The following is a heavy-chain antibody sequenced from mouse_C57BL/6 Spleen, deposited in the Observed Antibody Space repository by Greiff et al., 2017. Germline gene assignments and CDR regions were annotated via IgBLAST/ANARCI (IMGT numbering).Heavy chain of an antibody. Sequence: QVQLQQPGAELVMPGASVKLSCKASGYTFTSYCMHWVKQRPGQGLEWIGEIDPSVSYTNYNQKFTGKSTLTVDKSSRTAYMPLSSLPSEDSAVDYCAKDYGNYGYFDVWGTETTVTVAS. CDR3: AKDYGNYGYFDV. V-gene: IGHV1-69*01. J-gene: IGHJ1*03. CDR1: GYTFTSYC. D-gene: IGHD2-1*01. CDR2: IDPSVSYT.